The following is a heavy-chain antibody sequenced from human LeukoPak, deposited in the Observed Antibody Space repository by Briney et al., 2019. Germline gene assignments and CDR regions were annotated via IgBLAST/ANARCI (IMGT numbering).Heavy chain of an antibody. CDR2: IYYSGST. J-gene: IGHJ3*02. Sequence: RSETLSLTCTVSGGSISSYYWSWIRQPPGKGLEWIGYIYYSGSTNYNPSLKSRVTISVDTSKNQFSLKLSSVTAADTAVYYCARVYRGVGATYAFDIWGQGTMVTVSS. D-gene: IGHD1-26*01. CDR1: GGSISSYY. V-gene: IGHV4-59*12. CDR3: ARVYRGVGATYAFDI.